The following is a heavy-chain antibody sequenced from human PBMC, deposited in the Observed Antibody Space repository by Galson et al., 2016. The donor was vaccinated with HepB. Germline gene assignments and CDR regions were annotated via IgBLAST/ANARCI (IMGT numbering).Heavy chain of an antibody. CDR2: INHSGGT. CDR3: ARGNLRGELHFDY. Sequence: SETLSLTCTVSGGSVSSGHYWSWIRQPPGKGLEWIGEINHSGGTNYNPSLKSRVTISLDTSKNQFSLKLSSVTAADTGVYFCARGNLRGELHFDYWGQGNLVTVSS. J-gene: IGHJ4*02. D-gene: IGHD1-26*01. CDR1: GGSVSSGHY. V-gene: IGHV4-34*01.